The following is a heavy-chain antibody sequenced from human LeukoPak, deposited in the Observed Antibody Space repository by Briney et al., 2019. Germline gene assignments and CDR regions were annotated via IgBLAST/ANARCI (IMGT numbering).Heavy chain of an antibody. CDR1: TFTFSNYW. CDR2: IKQDGSEK. D-gene: IGHD1-14*01. Sequence: GGSLRLSCAASTFTFSNYWMSWIRQAPGKGLEWVANIKQDGSEKYYVDSVKGRFTISRDNAKTSLYLQMNSLRAEDTAVYYCARDVLAAGATGTFDIWGQGTMVTVSS. CDR3: ARDVLAAGATGTFDI. V-gene: IGHV3-7*03. J-gene: IGHJ3*02.